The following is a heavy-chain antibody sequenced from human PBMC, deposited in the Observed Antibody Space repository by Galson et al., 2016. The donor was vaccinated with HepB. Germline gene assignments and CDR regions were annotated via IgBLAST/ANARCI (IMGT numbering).Heavy chain of an antibody. CDR3: ARVYYANTGYKFFDL. Sequence: SLRLSCAASRFTFSSHWMSWVRQAPGKGLEWVANIKQDGSEKYYVDSVKGRFSISRDNDKNSLYLQMNSLKDDDTAMYYCARVYYANTGYKFFDLWGQGTLVTVSS. V-gene: IGHV3-7*01. CDR2: IKQDGSEK. J-gene: IGHJ4*02. CDR1: RFTFSSHW. D-gene: IGHD3-22*01.